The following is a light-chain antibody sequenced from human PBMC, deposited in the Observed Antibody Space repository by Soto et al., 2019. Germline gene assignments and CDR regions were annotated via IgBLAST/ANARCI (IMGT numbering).Light chain of an antibody. V-gene: IGKV1-5*03. CDR2: RAS. CDR3: QQYNRYLWS. J-gene: IGKJ1*01. CDR1: ESISIY. Sequence: IHMTQSPDSCSASIRDRVTITCRASESISIYLASYQQKPGQAPRLLIQRASRLARGVPSRFSGSRSETDFTLTISCLQSDDFATYYCQQYNRYLWSFGQGTKVDIK.